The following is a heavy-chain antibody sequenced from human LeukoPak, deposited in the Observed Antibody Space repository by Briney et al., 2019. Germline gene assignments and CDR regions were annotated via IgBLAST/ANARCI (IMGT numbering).Heavy chain of an antibody. V-gene: IGHV3-43D*03. CDR1: GFTFDDFA. J-gene: IGHJ4*02. CDR2: ITWDGDNT. CDR3: AKGTSSWHEFDY. Sequence: PGGSLSLSGAAPGFTFDDFARHWFRQLPGRVLDWFSLITWDGDNTYYTDSVKGRFTISRDNSENSLYLQMNSLRAEDTALYYCAKGTSSWHEFDYWGQGTLVTVSS. D-gene: IGHD6-13*01.